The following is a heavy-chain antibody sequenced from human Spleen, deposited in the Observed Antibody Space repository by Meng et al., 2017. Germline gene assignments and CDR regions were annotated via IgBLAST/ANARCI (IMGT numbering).Heavy chain of an antibody. CDR3: ARDVGTTGRFDY. Sequence: SETLSLTCTVSGDSISGGRYYWSWIRPLPGQGLEWIGNFYYSGSTYYNPSLKSRIIISVDTSKNQFSLRLSSVTAADTAVYYCARDVGTTGRFDYWGQGTLVTVSS. CDR1: GDSISGGRYY. CDR2: FYYSGST. V-gene: IGHV4-31*02. D-gene: IGHD1-7*01. J-gene: IGHJ4*02.